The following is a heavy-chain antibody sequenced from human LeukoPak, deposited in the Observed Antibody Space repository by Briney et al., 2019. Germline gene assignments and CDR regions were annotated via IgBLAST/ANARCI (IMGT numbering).Heavy chain of an antibody. CDR2: IYPGDSDT. CDR1: AYSFTSYW. V-gene: IGHV5-51*01. J-gene: IGHJ4*02. CDR3: ARHGDGIASAGRGSFDY. D-gene: IGHD6-13*01. Sequence: GESLKISFKGPAYSFTSYWIGWVRQMPGKGLEWMGIIYPGDSDTRYSPSFQGQVTISADKSINTAYLQWSSLKASDTAIYYCARHGDGIASAGRGSFDYWGQGTLVTVSS.